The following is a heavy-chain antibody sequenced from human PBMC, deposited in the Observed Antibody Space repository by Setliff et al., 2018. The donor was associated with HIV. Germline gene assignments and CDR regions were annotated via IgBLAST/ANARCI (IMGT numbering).Heavy chain of an antibody. CDR1: GYGFSSYG. CDR3: ARDLFTVPSREGYDY. Sequence: ASVKVSCKASGYGFSSYGVSWVRQAPGQGLEWMGWISVYNGNTNYTQKLQNRVTMATDTSTSTAYMELRGLRSDDTAVYYCARDLFTVPSREGYDYWGQGTLVTVSS. CDR2: ISVYNGNT. D-gene: IGHD1-26*01. J-gene: IGHJ4*02. V-gene: IGHV1-18*01.